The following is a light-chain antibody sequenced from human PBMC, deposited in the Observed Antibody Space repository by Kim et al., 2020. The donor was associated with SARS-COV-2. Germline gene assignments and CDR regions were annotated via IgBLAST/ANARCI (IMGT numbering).Light chain of an antibody. CDR1: SLRSYY. V-gene: IGLV3-19*01. CDR2: GKN. Sequence: AWGKTVRTTCQGDSLRSYYASWYQQKPGQAPVLVIYGKNNRPSGIPDRFSGSSSGNTASLTITGAQAEDEADYYCNSRDSSGNHLVFGTGTKVTVL. J-gene: IGLJ1*01. CDR3: NSRDSSGNHLV.